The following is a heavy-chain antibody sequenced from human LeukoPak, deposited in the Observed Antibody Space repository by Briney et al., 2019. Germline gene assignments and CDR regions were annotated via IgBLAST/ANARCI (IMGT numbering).Heavy chain of an antibody. CDR1: GFTFSSYA. D-gene: IGHD3-22*01. J-gene: IGHJ4*02. CDR2: ISGSGGST. CDR3: AKGEYYYDSSGHFDY. Sequence: PGGSLRPSCAASGFTFSSYAMSWVRQAPGKGLEWVSAISGSGGSTYYADSVKGRFTISRDNSKNTLYLQMNSLRAEDTAVYYCAKGEYYYDSSGHFDYWGQGTLVTVSS. V-gene: IGHV3-23*01.